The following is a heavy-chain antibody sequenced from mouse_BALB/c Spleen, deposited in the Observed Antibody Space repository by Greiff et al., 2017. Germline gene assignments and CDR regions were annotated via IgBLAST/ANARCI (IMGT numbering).Heavy chain of an antibody. CDR2: INPGSGGT. CDR1: GYAFTNYL. CDR3: ARDDYGAMDY. V-gene: IGHV1-54*01. J-gene: IGHJ4*01. Sequence: QVQLKQSGAELVRPGTSVKVSCKASGYAFTNYLIEWVKQRPGQGLEWIGVINPGSGGTNYNEKFKGKATLTADKSSSTAYMQLSSLTSDDSAVYFCARDDYGAMDYWGQGTSVTVSS.